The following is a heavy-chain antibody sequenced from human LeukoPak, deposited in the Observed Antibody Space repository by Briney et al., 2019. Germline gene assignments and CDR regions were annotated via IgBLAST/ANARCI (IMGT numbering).Heavy chain of an antibody. J-gene: IGHJ6*03. V-gene: IGHV3-30*02. Sequence: AGGSLRLSCAASGFTFSSYGMHWVRRAPGQGLEWVAFIRYDGSNKYYADSVKGRFTISRDNSKNTLYLQMNSLRAEDTAVYYCAKEYSYDDSSGYPSRYNYYYMDVWGKGTTVTVSS. CDR2: IRYDGSNK. CDR3: AKEYSYDDSSGYPSRYNYYYMDV. D-gene: IGHD3-22*01. CDR1: GFTFSSYG.